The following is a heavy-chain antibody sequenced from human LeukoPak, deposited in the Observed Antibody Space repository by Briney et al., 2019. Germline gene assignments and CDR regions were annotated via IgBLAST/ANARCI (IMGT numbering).Heavy chain of an antibody. CDR3: ARDSMVRGVIIERWFDP. D-gene: IGHD3-10*01. CDR1: GGSISSGGYS. V-gene: IGHV4-30-2*01. CDR2: IYHSGST. J-gene: IGHJ5*02. Sequence: PSETLSLTCTVSGGSISSGGYSWSWIRQPPGKGLEWIGYIYHSGSTYYNPSLKSRVTISVDRSKNQFSLKLSSVTAADTAVYYCARDSMVRGVIIERWFDPWGQGTLVTVSS.